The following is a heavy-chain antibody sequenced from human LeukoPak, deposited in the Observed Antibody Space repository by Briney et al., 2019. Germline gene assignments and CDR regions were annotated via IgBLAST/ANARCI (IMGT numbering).Heavy chain of an antibody. J-gene: IGHJ4*02. V-gene: IGHV3-23*01. CDR2: INGSGDKT. CDR1: GFTFRNYG. Sequence: PGGSLRLSCAASGFTFRNYGMNWVRQAPGKGLEWVSSINGSGDKTYYADSVKGRFTISRDNSKNTLYLQMNSLRAEDTAVYYCAKPARTDYADYWGQGTLVTVSS. CDR3: AKPARTDYADY. D-gene: IGHD1-14*01.